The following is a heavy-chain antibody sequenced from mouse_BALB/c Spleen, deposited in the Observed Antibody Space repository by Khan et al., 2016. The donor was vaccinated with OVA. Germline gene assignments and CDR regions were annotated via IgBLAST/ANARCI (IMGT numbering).Heavy chain of an antibody. J-gene: IGHJ2*01. V-gene: IGHV2-9*02. CDR1: GFSLSSYS. CDR3: AREGYYGSYYFDY. D-gene: IGHD1-1*01. CDR2: IWPGGGT. Sequence: QVQLKESGPGLVAPSQSLSITCTVSGFSLSSYSIHWVRQPPEKGLEWLGVIWPGGGTNYNSVLMSRLSISKDNSKSQAFLKMNSLQTDDTAMYYWAREGYYGSYYFDYWGRGTTLTVSS.